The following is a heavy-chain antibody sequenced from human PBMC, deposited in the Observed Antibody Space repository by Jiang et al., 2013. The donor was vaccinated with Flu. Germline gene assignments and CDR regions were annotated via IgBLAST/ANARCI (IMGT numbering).Heavy chain of an antibody. J-gene: IGHJ4*02. V-gene: IGHV5-51*01. CDR3: ARQGTAYSNTWYSDY. CDR1: GYSFTSYW. D-gene: IGHD6-13*01. CDR2: IYPGDSDT. Sequence: GAEVKKPGESLKISCKGSGYSFTSYWIGWVRQMPGKGLEWMGIIYPGDSDTRYSPSFQGQVTISADKSISTAYLQWSSLKASDTAMYYCARQGTAYSNTWYSDYWGQGTQVTASS.